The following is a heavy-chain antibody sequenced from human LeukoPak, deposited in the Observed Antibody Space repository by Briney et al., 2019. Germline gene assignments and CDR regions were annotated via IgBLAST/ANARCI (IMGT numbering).Heavy chain of an antibody. CDR2: INPDSGGT. V-gene: IGHV1-2*02. J-gene: IGHJ4*02. CDR1: GYTFTDYY. Sequence: ASVKVSCKASGYTFTDYYMHWVRQAPGQGLEWMGWINPDSGGTSYAQKFQGRVTMTRDTSISTAYMELSRLRFDDTAVYYCARAMVATNDHWGQGTLVTVSS. CDR3: ARAMVATNDH. D-gene: IGHD1-26*01.